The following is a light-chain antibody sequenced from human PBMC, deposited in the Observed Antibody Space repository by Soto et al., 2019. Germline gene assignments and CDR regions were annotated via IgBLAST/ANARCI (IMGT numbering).Light chain of an antibody. CDR1: SRDVGGYNS. CDR2: EVT. V-gene: IGLV2-14*01. J-gene: IGLJ1*01. Sequence: QSVLTQPAPVSGSPGQSITISCTGTSRDVGGYNSVSWYQQHPGKAPKLMIYEVTNRPSGVSNRFSGSKSGNTASLTISGLQAEDEADYYCSSYTSGSALYVFGTGTKLTVL. CDR3: SSYTSGSALYV.